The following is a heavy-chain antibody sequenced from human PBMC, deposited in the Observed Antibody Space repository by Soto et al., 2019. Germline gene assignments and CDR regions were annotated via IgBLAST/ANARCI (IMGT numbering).Heavy chain of an antibody. Sequence: ASVKVSCKASGYSFTDYHIHWVRQAPGQGLEWLGRINPKSGGTSTAQKFQGWVTMTTDTSISTASMELTRLTSDDTAIYYCARGDSTDCSNGVCYFFYNHDMDVWGQGTTVTVSS. D-gene: IGHD2-8*01. V-gene: IGHV1-2*04. CDR2: INPKSGGT. J-gene: IGHJ6*01. CDR1: GYSFTDYH. CDR3: ARGDSTDCSNGVCYFFYNHDMDV.